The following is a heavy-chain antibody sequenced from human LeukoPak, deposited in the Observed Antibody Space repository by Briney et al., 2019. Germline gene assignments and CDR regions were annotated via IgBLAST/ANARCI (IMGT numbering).Heavy chain of an antibody. CDR1: GFTFSSYA. J-gene: IGHJ4*02. V-gene: IGHV3-23*01. Sequence: PGGSLRLSCAASGFTFSSYAMSWVRQAPGKGLEWVSAISGSGGSTYYADSVKGRFTISRDNSKNTLYLQMNSLRAEGTAVYYCAKDTGFTRPTSYSSSSYFDYWGQGTLVTVSS. CDR3: AKDTGFTRPTSYSSSSYFDY. CDR2: ISGSGGST. D-gene: IGHD6-13*01.